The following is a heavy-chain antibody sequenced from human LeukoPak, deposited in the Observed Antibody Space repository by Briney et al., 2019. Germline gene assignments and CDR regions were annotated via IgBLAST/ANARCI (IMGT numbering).Heavy chain of an antibody. CDR3: ARGVYYDSRQDGAFDI. Sequence: SETLSLTCAVYGGSFSGYYWSWIRQPPGKGLEWIGEINHSGSTNYNPSLKSRVTISVDTSKNQFSLKLSSATAADTAVYYCARGVYYDSRQDGAFDIWGQGTMVTVSS. CDR2: INHSGST. CDR1: GGSFSGYY. D-gene: IGHD3-22*01. J-gene: IGHJ3*02. V-gene: IGHV4-34*01.